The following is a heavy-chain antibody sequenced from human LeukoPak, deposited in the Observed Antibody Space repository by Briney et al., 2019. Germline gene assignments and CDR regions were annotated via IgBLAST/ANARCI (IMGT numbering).Heavy chain of an antibody. Sequence: GGSLRLSCAASGFTFSSYAMSWVRQAPGKGLEWVSSISWSGGTTHYADSVKGRFTISRENAKNSLYLQMNSLRAGDTAVYYCARGNILTGYIYWGQGTLVTVSS. D-gene: IGHD3-9*01. CDR3: ARGNILTGYIY. V-gene: IGHV3-23*01. CDR2: ISWSGGTT. J-gene: IGHJ4*02. CDR1: GFTFSSYA.